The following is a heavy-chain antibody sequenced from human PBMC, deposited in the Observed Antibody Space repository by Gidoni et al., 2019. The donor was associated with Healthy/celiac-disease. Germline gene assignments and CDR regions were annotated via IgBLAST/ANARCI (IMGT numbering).Heavy chain of an antibody. D-gene: IGHD6-6*01. J-gene: IGHJ5*02. CDR3: ARDRNWIAARPGVIDP. Sequence: QVQLVESGGGLVKPGGSLRLSCAASGFTFSDYYMSWIRQAPGKGLECVSYIRSSGSTIYYADSVKGRFTISRDNAKNSLYLQMNSLRAEDTAVYYCARDRNWIAARPGVIDPWGQGTLVTVSS. CDR2: IRSSGSTI. V-gene: IGHV3-11*01. CDR1: GFTFSDYY.